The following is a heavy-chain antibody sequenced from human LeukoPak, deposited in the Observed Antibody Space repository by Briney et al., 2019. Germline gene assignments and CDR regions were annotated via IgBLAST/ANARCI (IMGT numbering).Heavy chain of an antibody. CDR2: IYYSGST. J-gene: IGHJ6*03. CDR3: AREPQYCTNGVCTNNYYYYYMDV. V-gene: IGHV4-39*07. D-gene: IGHD2-8*01. Sequence: PSETLSLTCTVSGGSISSSSYYWGWIRQPPGKGLEWIGNIYYSGSTYYNPSLRSRVTISVDTSKNQFSLKLSSVTAADTAVYYCAREPQYCTNGVCTNNYYYYYMDVWGKGTTVTVSS. CDR1: GGSISSSSYY.